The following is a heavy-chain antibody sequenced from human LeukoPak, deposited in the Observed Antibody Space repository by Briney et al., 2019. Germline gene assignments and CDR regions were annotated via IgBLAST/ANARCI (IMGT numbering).Heavy chain of an antibody. CDR1: GGSISSYY. J-gene: IGHJ3*02. CDR3: ARAPALIYYHDSIDAFDI. Sequence: SETLSLTCTVSGGSISSYYWSWIRQPPGKGLEWIGYIYYSGSTNYNPSLKSRVTISVDTSKNQFSLKLSSVTAADTAVYYCARAPALIYYHDSIDAFDIWGQGTMVTVSS. D-gene: IGHD3-22*01. V-gene: IGHV4-59*01. CDR2: IYYSGST.